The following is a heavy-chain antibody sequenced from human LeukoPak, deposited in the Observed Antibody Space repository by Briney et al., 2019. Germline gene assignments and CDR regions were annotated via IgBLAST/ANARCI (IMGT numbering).Heavy chain of an antibody. CDR2: ISGSGGST. D-gene: IGHD2-15*01. CDR3: ARVGYCSGGSCYSRGPFDY. CDR1: GFTFSSYA. J-gene: IGHJ4*02. Sequence: PGGSLRLSCAASGFTFSSYAMSWVRQAPGKGLEWVSAISGSGGSTYYADSVKGRFTISRDNSKNTLYLQMNSLRAEDTAVYYCARVGYCSGGSCYSRGPFDYWGQGTLVTVSS. V-gene: IGHV3-23*01.